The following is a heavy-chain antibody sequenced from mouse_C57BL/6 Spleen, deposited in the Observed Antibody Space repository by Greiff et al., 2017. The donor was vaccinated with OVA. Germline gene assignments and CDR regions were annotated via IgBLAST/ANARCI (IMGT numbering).Heavy chain of an antibody. CDR3: TTDDGYYLFAY. CDR1: GFNIKDYY. Sequence: EVQLQESGAELVRPGASVKLSCTASGFNIKDYYMHWVKQRPEQGLEWIGRIDPEDGDTEYAPKFQGKATMTADTSSNPAYLQLSSLTSEDTAVYYCTTDDGYYLFAYWGQGTLVTVSA. CDR2: IDPEDGDT. D-gene: IGHD2-3*01. J-gene: IGHJ3*01. V-gene: IGHV14-1*01.